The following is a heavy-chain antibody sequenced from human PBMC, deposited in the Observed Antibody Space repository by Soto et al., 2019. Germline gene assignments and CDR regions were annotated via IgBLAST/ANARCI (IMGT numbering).Heavy chain of an antibody. Sequence: QLVESGGGLVQAGGSLSLSCSASGFTFSRSDLHWVRQAPGKGLEWVGRVRSKIHNYATSFADSVRGRFTISRNNSDNTVSLEMSGLKSEDTALYYCSRHEEGRRMVFYGMDVWGQGTTVTVSS. CDR2: VRSKIHNYAT. CDR1: GFTFSRSD. CDR3: SRHEEGRRMVFYGMDV. D-gene: IGHD2-8*01. V-gene: IGHV3-73*02. J-gene: IGHJ6*02.